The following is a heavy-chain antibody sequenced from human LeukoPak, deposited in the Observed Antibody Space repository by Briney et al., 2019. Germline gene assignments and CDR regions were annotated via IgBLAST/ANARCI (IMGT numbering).Heavy chain of an antibody. J-gene: IGHJ4*02. V-gene: IGHV4-39*01. D-gene: IGHD4-11*01. Sequence: PSETLSLTCTVSGGSISSSSYYWGWIRQPPGKGLEWIGSIYYSGSNYYNPSLKSRVTISVGTSKNQFSLKLSSVTAADTAVYYCARLGHIDDYSLVVDYWGQGTLVTVSS. CDR1: GGSISSSSYY. CDR3: ARLGHIDDYSLVVDY. CDR2: IYYSGSN.